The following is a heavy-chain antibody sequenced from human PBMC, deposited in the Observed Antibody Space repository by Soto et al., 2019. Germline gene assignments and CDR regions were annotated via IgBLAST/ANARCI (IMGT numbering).Heavy chain of an antibody. CDR2: IYYSGST. J-gene: IGHJ4*02. D-gene: IGHD3-3*01. CDR1: GGSISSYY. CDR3: ASITHDFWSGYLDY. Sequence: SETLSLTCTVSGGSISSYYWSWIRQPSGKGLERIGYIYYSGSTNYNPSLKSRVTISVDTSKNQFSLKLSSVTAADTAVYYCASITHDFWSGYLDYWGQGTLVTVSS. V-gene: IGHV4-59*08.